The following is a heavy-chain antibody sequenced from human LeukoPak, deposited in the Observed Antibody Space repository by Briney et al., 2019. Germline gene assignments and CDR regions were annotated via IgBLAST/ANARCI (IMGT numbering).Heavy chain of an antibody. D-gene: IGHD2-2*01. J-gene: IGHJ4*02. V-gene: IGHV1-69*01. Sequence: SVKVSCKASGGTFSSYAISWVRQAPGQGLKWMGGIIPIFGTANYAQKFQGRVTITADESTSTAYMEPSSMRSEDTAVYYCARVLRCSSTSCWYFDYWGQGTLVTVSS. CDR3: ARVLRCSSTSCWYFDY. CDR1: GGTFSSYA. CDR2: IIPIFGTA.